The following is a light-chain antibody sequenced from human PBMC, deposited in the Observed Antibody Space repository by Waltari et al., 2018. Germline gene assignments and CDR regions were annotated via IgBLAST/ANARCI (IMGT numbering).Light chain of an antibody. J-gene: IGKJ4*01. Sequence: DIQLTQSPSSLSASVGEKVTITCRASQSISEDLNWYQQKPGKAPKLLIYGASSLQSGVPSRFIGSGSETDFTLSITSLQPEDSATYYCQQSYTFGGGTKVEIK. CDR2: GAS. CDR3: QQSYT. CDR1: QSISED. V-gene: IGKV1-39*01.